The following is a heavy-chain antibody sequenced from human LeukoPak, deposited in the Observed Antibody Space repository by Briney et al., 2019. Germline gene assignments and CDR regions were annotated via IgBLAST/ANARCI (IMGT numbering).Heavy chain of an antibody. Sequence: LAGGSLRLSCAVSGFTFSTYDMHWVRQATGKGLEWVSTIGSAGNTYYPGSVKGRFTISRENAKNSLYLQMNSLRAGDTAVYYCARGWGTSGWYVPTIWGQGTMVTVSS. D-gene: IGHD6-19*01. CDR3: ARGWGTSGWYVPTI. J-gene: IGHJ3*02. CDR1: GFTFSTYD. CDR2: IGSAGNT. V-gene: IGHV3-13*04.